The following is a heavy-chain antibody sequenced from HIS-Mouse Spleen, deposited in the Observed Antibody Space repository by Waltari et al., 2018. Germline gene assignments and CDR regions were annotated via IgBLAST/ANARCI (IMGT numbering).Heavy chain of an antibody. CDR3: AREIPYSSSWYDWYFDL. J-gene: IGHJ2*01. CDR2: IYSSGST. V-gene: IGHV4-39*07. CDR1: GGSLRSSSYY. Sequence: QLQLQESGPGLVKPSETLSLTCTVAGGSLRSSSYYWCWIRQPPGKGLEWIGSIYSSGSTYYNPSLKSRVTISVDTSKNQFSLKLSSVTAADTAVYYCAREIPYSSSWYDWYFDLWGRGTLVTVSS. D-gene: IGHD6-13*01.